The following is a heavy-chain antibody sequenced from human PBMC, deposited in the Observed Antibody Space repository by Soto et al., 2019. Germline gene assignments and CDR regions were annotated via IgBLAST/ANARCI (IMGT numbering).Heavy chain of an antibody. D-gene: IGHD3-22*01. CDR3: AKDYDSSGYYYDWFDP. J-gene: IGHJ5*02. Sequence: PGGSLRLSCAASGFTFSSYAMSWVRQAPGKGLEWVSAISGSGGSTYYADSVKGRFTISRDNSKNTLYLQMNSLRAEDTAVFYCAKDYDSSGYYYDWFDPWGQGTLVTVSS. CDR2: ISGSGGST. CDR1: GFTFSSYA. V-gene: IGHV3-23*01.